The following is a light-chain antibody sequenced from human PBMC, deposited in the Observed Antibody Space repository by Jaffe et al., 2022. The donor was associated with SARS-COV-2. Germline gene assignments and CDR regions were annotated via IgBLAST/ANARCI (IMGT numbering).Light chain of an antibody. V-gene: IGKV1-5*03. CDR3: QQYNTYSYT. Sequence: DIQMTQSPSTLSASVGDRVTITCRASQSISSWLAWYQQKPGKAPKLLIYKASYLGSGVPSRFSGSGSGTEFTLTISSLQPDDFATYYCQQYNTYSYTFGHGTKLEI. CDR2: KAS. J-gene: IGKJ2*01. CDR1: QSISSW.